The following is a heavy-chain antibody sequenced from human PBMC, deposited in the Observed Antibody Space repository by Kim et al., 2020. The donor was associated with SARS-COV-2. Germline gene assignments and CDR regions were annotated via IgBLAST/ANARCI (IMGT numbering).Heavy chain of an antibody. Sequence: GGSLRHSCAASGFTFSSYAMHWVRQAPGKGLEWVAVISYDGSNKYYADSVKGRFTISGDNSKNTLYLQMNSLRAEDTAVYYCARVLAEDYYLDYYGMDVWGQGTTVTVSS. CDR2: ISYDGSNK. CDR1: GFTFSSYA. V-gene: IGHV3-30-3*01. J-gene: IGHJ6*02. CDR3: ARVLAEDYYLDYYGMDV. D-gene: IGHD3-22*01.